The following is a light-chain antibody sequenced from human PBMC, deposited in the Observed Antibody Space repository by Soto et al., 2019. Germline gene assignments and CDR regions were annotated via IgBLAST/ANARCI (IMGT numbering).Light chain of an antibody. CDR2: GAS. CDR1: QSVSSN. CDR3: QQYIRWPLT. V-gene: IGKV3-15*01. Sequence: EIVMTQSPATLSVSPGERATLSCRASQSVSSNLAWYQPKPGPAPSRLIYGASTRATGTPARFSGSGSGTEFTLTLSSLQSEDFAVYYCQQYIRWPLTFGGGTRWIS. J-gene: IGKJ4*01.